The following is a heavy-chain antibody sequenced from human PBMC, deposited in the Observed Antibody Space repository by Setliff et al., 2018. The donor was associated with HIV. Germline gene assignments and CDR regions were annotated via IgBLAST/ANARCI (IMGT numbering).Heavy chain of an antibody. V-gene: IGHV4-34*01. Sequence: SETLSLTCAVYGGSFSGYFWSWTRQPPGKGLEWIGEINHGGGTNYNPSLKSRLTISVDTSKNQFSLKLNSVTAADTAVCYCARGYCSGGSCYGDTGGYHPFDYWGQGTQVTVSS. CDR1: GGSFSGYF. J-gene: IGHJ4*02. D-gene: IGHD2-15*01. CDR3: ARGYCSGGSCYGDTGGYHPFDY. CDR2: INHGGGT.